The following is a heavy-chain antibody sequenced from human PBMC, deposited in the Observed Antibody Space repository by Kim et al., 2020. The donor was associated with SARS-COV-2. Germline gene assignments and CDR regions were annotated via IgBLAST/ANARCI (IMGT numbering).Heavy chain of an antibody. V-gene: IGHV3-30*03. CDR1: GFTFSSYG. Sequence: GGSLRLSCAASGFTFSSYGMHWVRQAPGKGLEWVAVISYDGSNKYYADSVKGRFTISRDNSKNTLYLQMNSLRTEDTAVYYCALIAAAGSNSRAPVDYWG. J-gene: IGHJ4*01. D-gene: IGHD6-13*01. CDR3: ALIAAAGSNSRAPVDY. CDR2: ISYDGSNK.